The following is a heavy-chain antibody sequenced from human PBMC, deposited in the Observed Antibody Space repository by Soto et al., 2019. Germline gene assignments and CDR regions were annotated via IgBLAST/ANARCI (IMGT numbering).Heavy chain of an antibody. CDR2: ISAYNGNT. CDR1: GYTFTSYG. Sequence: QVQRVQSGAEVKKPGASVKVSCKASGYTFTSYGISWVRQAPGQGLEWMGWISAYNGNTNYAQKLQGRVTMTTDTSTSTAYMELRSLRSDDTAVYYCARDRFGEKVSGYFDYWGQGTLVTVSS. CDR3: ARDRFGEKVSGYFDY. V-gene: IGHV1-18*01. J-gene: IGHJ4*02. D-gene: IGHD3-10*01.